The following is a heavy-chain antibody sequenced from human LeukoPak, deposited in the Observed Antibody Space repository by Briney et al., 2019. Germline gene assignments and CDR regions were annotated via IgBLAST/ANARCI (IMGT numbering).Heavy chain of an antibody. CDR2: IYFTGST. CDR1: GDSISSGGYY. V-gene: IGHV4-31*03. CDR3: ARGGPLVRGIIITNYFDY. J-gene: IGHJ4*02. D-gene: IGHD3-10*01. Sequence: PSQTLSLTCTVSGDSISSGGYYWSWIRQHPGKGLEWIGYIYFTGSTYSNPSLRSRVTMSVDTSKNQFSLKLSSVTAADTAVYYCARGGPLVRGIIITNYFDYWGQGTLVTVSS.